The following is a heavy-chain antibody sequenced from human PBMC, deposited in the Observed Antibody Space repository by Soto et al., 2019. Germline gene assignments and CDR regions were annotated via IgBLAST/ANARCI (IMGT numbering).Heavy chain of an antibody. CDR3: ARYCRSTSCYGGAFDI. J-gene: IGHJ3*02. Sequence: QVQLQQWGAGLLKPSETLSLTCAVYGGSFSRYYWSWIRQPPGKGLEWIGEINHSGSTNYNPSLKSRVPMSVDTSKNQFSLKLSSVSAADTAVYYCARYCRSTSCYGGAFDIWGQGTMVTVSS. V-gene: IGHV4-34*01. D-gene: IGHD2-2*01. CDR1: GGSFSRYY. CDR2: INHSGST.